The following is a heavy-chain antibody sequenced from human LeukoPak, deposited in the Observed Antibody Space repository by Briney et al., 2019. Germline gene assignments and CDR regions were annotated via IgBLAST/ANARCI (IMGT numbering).Heavy chain of an antibody. CDR1: GGSFSGYY. D-gene: IGHD2-8*01. CDR2: INHSGST. CDR3: ARGSLVYIQRNWFDP. Sequence: SETLSLTCAVYGGSFSGYYWSWIRQPPGKGLEWIGEINHSGSTNYNPSLKSRVTISVDTSKNQFSLKLSSVTAADTAVYYCARGSLVYIQRNWFDPWCQGTLVTVSS. V-gene: IGHV4-34*01. J-gene: IGHJ5*02.